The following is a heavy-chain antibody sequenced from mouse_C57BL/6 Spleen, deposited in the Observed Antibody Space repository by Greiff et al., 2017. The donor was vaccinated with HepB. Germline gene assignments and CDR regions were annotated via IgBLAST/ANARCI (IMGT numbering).Heavy chain of an antibody. J-gene: IGHJ4*01. CDR2: INPYNGGT. CDR1: GYTFTDYY. D-gene: IGHD1-1*01. Sequence: VQLKESGPVLVKPGASVKMSCKASGYTFTDYYMNWVKQSHGKSLEWIGVINPYNGGTSYNQKFKGKATLTVDKSSSTAYMELNSLTSEDSAVYYCARSTVDAMDYWGQGTSVTVSS. V-gene: IGHV1-19*01. CDR3: ARSTVDAMDY.